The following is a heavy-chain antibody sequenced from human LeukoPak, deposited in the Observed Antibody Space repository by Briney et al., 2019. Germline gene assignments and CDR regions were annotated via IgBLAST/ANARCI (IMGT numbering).Heavy chain of an antibody. D-gene: IGHD1-14*01. Sequence: GGSLRLSCAASGFTVRNYGMHWVRQAPGKGLEWVAFIRDDGSTKYYADSVKGRFTISRDNSKNTLYVHMNSLRHEDTAVYYCARVVYGYYYYYMDVWGKGTTVTVSS. CDR2: IRDDGSTK. J-gene: IGHJ6*03. CDR1: GFTVRNYG. V-gene: IGHV3-30*02. CDR3: ARVVYGYYYYYMDV.